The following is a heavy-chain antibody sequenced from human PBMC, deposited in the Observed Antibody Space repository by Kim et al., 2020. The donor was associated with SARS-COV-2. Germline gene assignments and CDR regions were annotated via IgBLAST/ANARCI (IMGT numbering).Heavy chain of an antibody. D-gene: IGHD1-26*01. V-gene: IGHV4-61*02. CDR2: IYTSGST. CDR1: GGSISSGSYY. CDR3: ARDPQVGATLFDSGGMDV. Sequence: SETLSLTCTVSGGSISSGSYYWSWIRQPAGKGLEWIGRIYTSGSTNYNPSLKSRVTISVDTSKNQFSLKLSSVTAADTAVYYCARDPQVGATLFDSGGMDVWGQGTTVTVSS. J-gene: IGHJ6*02.